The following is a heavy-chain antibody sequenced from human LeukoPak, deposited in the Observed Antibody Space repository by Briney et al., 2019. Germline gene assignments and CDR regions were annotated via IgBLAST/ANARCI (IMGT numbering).Heavy chain of an antibody. CDR3: ARMGYCNSTSCYGMDV. CDR1: GYRFTSYW. CDR2: IYPGDSDA. D-gene: IGHD2-2*01. Sequence: GESPKISCKGSGYRFTSYWIGWVRPMPGKGLEWMGIIYPGDSDARYSPSFQGQVTISADKSISTAYLQWSSLKASDTDMYYCARMGYCNSTSCYGMDVWGEGTTVTVS. J-gene: IGHJ6*01. V-gene: IGHV5-51*01.